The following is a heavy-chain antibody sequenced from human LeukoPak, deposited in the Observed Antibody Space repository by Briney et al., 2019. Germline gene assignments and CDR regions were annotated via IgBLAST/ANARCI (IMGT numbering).Heavy chain of an antibody. V-gene: IGHV3-53*01. D-gene: IGHD4-17*01. J-gene: IGHJ4*02. CDR2: IYSGGDT. CDR3: ARGRRDYGDYPY. CDR1: GFIVSGNY. Sequence: GGSLRLSCAASGFIVSGNYLSWVRQAPGKGLEWVSVIYSGGDTYSADSVKGRFTTSRDNSKNTVYLQMISLRVEDTAVYYCARGRRDYGDYPYWGQGTLVTVSS.